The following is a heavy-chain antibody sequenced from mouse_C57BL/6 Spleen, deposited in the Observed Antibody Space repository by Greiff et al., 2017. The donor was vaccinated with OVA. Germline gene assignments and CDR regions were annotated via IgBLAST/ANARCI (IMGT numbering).Heavy chain of an antibody. CDR3: AREIDYDYAGPYYFDY. CDR2: IYPRSGNT. D-gene: IGHD2-4*01. CDR1: GYTFTSYG. J-gene: IGHJ2*01. V-gene: IGHV1-81*01. Sequence: QVQLQQSGAELARPGASVKLSCKASGYTFTSYGISWVKQRTGQGLEWIGEIYPRSGNTYYNEKFKGKATLTADKSSSTAYMELRSLTSEDSAVYLCAREIDYDYAGPYYFDYWGQGTTLTVSS.